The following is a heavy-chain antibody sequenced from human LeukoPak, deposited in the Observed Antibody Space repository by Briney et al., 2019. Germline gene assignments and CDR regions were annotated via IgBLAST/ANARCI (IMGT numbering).Heavy chain of an antibody. CDR3: ASSLYSGSYYDAFDI. CDR2: IIPIFGTA. Sequence: GASVKVSCKASGGTSSSYAISWVRQAPGQGLEWMGGIIPIFGTANYAQKFQGRVTITADKSTSTAYMELSSLRSEDTAVYYCASSLYSGSYYDAFDIWGQGTMVTVSS. CDR1: GGTSSSYA. V-gene: IGHV1-69*06. D-gene: IGHD1-26*01. J-gene: IGHJ3*02.